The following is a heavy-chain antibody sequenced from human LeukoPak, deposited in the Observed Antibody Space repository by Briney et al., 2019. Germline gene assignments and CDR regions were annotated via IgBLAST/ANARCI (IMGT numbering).Heavy chain of an antibody. D-gene: IGHD3-22*01. Sequence: GGSLKLSCAASGFTFSGSAMHWVRQASGKGLEWVGRIRSKANSYATAYAASVKGRFTISRDDSKNTAYLQMNSLKTEDTAVYYCTRRPADYYDSSGLVDYWGQGTLVTVSS. CDR1: GFTFSGSA. CDR2: IRSKANSYAT. J-gene: IGHJ4*02. V-gene: IGHV3-73*01. CDR3: TRRPADYYDSSGLVDY.